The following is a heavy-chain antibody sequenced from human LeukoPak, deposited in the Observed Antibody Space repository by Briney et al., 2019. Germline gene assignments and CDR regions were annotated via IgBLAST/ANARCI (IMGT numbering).Heavy chain of an antibody. J-gene: IGHJ4*02. CDR3: AREYSASEH. CDR2: IDPYTGNT. D-gene: IGHD5-12*01. Sequence: VSVKVSCKASGYTFVRYYLHWVRQAPGQGLEWMAWIDPYTGNTHYAQKFQGRITVTRDTSVSTTYMELTWLTSDDTARYYCAREYSASEHWGQGTLVTVSS. V-gene: IGHV1-2*02. CDR1: GYTFVRYY.